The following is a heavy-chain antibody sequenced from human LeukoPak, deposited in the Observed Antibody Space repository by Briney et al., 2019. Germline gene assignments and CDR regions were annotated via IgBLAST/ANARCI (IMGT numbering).Heavy chain of an antibody. J-gene: IGHJ6*04. Sequence: PSETLSLTCTVSGGSISSYYWSWIRQRPGKGLEWIGYIYYSGSTNYNPSLKSRVTISVDTSKNQFSLKLSSVTAADTAVYYCAGNIVPLEGSMDVWGKGTTGTVSS. CDR2: IYYSGST. D-gene: IGHD2/OR15-2a*01. CDR1: GGSISSYY. V-gene: IGHV4-59*01. CDR3: AGNIVPLEGSMDV.